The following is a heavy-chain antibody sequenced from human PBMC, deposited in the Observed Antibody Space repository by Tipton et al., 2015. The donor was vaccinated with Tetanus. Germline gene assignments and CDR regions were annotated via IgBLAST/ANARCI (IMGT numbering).Heavy chain of an antibody. J-gene: IGHJ5*02. CDR1: GFTFDDAW. CDR2: IKSKTDGGTT. V-gene: IGHV3-15*01. D-gene: IGHD5-24*01. CDR3: TTDDGYLS. Sequence: SLRLSCVASGFTFDDAWMTWVRQTPGRGLEWVGRIKSKTDGGTTDYAAPVKGRFTISRDDSKNTLYLQMNSLKTEDTAVYYCTTDDGYLSWGQGTLVTVSS.